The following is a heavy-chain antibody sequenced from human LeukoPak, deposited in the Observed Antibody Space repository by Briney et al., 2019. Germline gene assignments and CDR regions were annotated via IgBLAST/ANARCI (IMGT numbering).Heavy chain of an antibody. CDR3: ARVGLGYCSSTSCYFDY. D-gene: IGHD2-2*01. CDR2: ISAYNGNT. CDR1: GYTFTSYG. Sequence: GASVKVSCKASGYTFTSYGISWVRQAPGQGLEWMGWISAYNGNTNYAQKLQGRVTMTTDTSTSTAYVELRSLRSDDTAVYYCARVGLGYCSSTSCYFDYWGQGTLVTVSS. J-gene: IGHJ4*02. V-gene: IGHV1-18*01.